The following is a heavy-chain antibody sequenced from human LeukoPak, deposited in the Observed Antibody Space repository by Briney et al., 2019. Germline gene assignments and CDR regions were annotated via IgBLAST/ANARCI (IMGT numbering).Heavy chain of an antibody. Sequence: SETLSLTCTVSGGSISSYYWSWLRQPPGEGLEWIGHIYYSGSTNYNPSLKSRVTISVDRSKNQFSLKVTSVTAADTAVYYCARGDMTFSNWGQGTLVTVSS. V-gene: IGHV4-59*01. CDR1: GGSISSYY. CDR2: IYYSGST. J-gene: IGHJ4*02. D-gene: IGHD2-15*01. CDR3: ARGDMTFSN.